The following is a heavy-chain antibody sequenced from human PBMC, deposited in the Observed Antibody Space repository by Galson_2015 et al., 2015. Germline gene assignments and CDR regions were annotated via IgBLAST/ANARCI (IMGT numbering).Heavy chain of an antibody. J-gene: IGHJ3*01. CDR2: ITYNSRYI. V-gene: IGHV3-21*04. CDR3: GRRVEGAFEV. CDR1: GFSISTHS. Sequence: SLRLSCAVSGFSISTHSMNWARQAPGKGLEWISSITYNSRYIYYADSVKGRFTISRDNAKNSLSLQMTSLTADDAAVYYCGRRVEGAFEVWGQGTMVTVSP.